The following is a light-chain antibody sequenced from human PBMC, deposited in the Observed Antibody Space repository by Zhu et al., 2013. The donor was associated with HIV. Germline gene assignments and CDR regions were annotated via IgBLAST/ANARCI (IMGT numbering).Light chain of an antibody. J-gene: IGKJ2*01. Sequence: EIVMTQSPATLSVSPGERASLSCRASQSVGSNLAWYHQKPGQAPRLLIYDASTRAIGIPARFSASGSGTEFTLTISSLQSEDFAVYYCQQYGSSPYTFGQGTKLEIK. CDR3: QQYGSSPYT. V-gene: IGKV3-15*01. CDR2: DAS. CDR1: QSVGSN.